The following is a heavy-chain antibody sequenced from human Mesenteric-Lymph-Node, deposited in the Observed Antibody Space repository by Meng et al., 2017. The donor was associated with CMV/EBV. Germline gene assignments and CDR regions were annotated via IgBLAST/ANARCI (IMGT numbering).Heavy chain of an antibody. Sequence: ASVKVSCKASGYPFTTYGITWVRQAPGQGPEWMGWVTTYSGNTNYAQKFQGRVTMTTETSTSTVYMELRSLRSDDTAVYYCARDQDMFHPFNAFEIWGPGIKVTVSS. V-gene: IGHV1-18*01. CDR3: ARDQDMFHPFNAFEI. D-gene: IGHD2-15*01. CDR1: GYPFTTYG. CDR2: VTTYSGNT. J-gene: IGHJ3*02.